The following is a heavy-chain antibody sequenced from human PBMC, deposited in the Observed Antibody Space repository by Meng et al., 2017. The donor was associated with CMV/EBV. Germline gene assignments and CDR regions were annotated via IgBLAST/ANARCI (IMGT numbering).Heavy chain of an antibody. CDR1: GDTFTSYY. V-gene: IGHV1-18*04. CDR3: ARARHGGGYQRQTKGFDP. J-gene: IGHJ5*02. Sequence: ASVKVSCKASGDTFTSYYMHWVRQAPGQGLEWMGWISANNGNTNYAQKLQGRVTMTTDTSTSTAYMELRSLRSDDTAVYYCARARHGGGYQRQTKGFDPWGQGTLVTVSS. CDR2: ISANNGNT. D-gene: IGHD2-2*01.